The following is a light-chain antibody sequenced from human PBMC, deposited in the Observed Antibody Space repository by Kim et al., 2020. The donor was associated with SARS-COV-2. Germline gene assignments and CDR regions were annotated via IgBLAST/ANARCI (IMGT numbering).Light chain of an antibody. CDR2: QDT. Sequence: SVSPGQTASITGSGDKLGDKYASWYQLRPGQSPVLVIYQDTKRPSGISERFSGSNSGNTATLTIGGTQAMDEADYYCQAWDTSTYVFGTGTKVTVL. V-gene: IGLV3-1*01. J-gene: IGLJ1*01. CDR3: QAWDTSTYV. CDR1: KLGDKY.